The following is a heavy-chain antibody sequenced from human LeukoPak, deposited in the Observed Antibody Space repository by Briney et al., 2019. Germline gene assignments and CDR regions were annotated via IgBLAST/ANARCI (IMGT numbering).Heavy chain of an antibody. CDR1: GFTFSSYA. J-gene: IGHJ4*02. Sequence: GGSLRLSCAASGFTFSSYAMHWVRQAPGKGLEWVTIISYDGSLKYYADSVKGRFTISRDNSKNTLYLQMNSLRTEDTAVYYCARALALYSGYDYGLNCDYWGQGTLVTVSS. CDR2: ISYDGSLK. V-gene: IGHV3-30*04. D-gene: IGHD5-12*01. CDR3: ARALALYSGYDYGLNCDY.